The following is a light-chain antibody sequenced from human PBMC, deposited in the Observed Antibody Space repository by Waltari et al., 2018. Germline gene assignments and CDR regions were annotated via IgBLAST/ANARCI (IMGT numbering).Light chain of an antibody. J-gene: IGLJ1*01. CDR3: SSYAGSNNLGV. V-gene: IGLV2-8*01. CDR2: EVS. CDR1: SSDVGGYNY. Sequence: QSALTQPPSASGSPGQSVTISCTGTSSDVGGYNYVSWYQHHPGKAPKFRIYEVSKRPAGVPDGFSGYQSGNTASLTVSGLEAEDEADYYCSSYAGSNNLGVFGTGTKVTVL.